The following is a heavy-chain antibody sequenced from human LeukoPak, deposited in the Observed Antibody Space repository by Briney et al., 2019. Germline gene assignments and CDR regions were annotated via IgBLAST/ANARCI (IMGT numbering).Heavy chain of an antibody. CDR1: GGSFSGYY. V-gene: IGHV4-34*01. J-gene: IGHJ4*02. D-gene: IGHD2-8*01. CDR3: ARGGYCTNVVCYKADY. CDR2: LNHSGST. Sequence: PSETLSLTCAVYGGSFSGYYWSWIRQPPGKGLEWIGELNHSGSTNYNPSLKSRVTISVDTSKNQFSLKLSSVTAADTAVYYCARGGYCTNVVCYKADYWGQGTLVTVSS.